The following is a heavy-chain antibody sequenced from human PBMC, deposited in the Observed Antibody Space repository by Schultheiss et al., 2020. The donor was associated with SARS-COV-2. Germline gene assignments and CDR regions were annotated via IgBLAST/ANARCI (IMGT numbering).Heavy chain of an antibody. CDR3: ARGGITGTVIDY. CDR2: MNPNSGNT. CDR1: GYTFTSYD. Sequence: ASVKVSCKASGYTFTSYDINWVRQATGQGLEWMGWMNPNSGNTGYAQKFQGRVTMTRDTSTSTVYMELSSLRSEDTAVYYCARGGITGTVIDYWGQGTLVTVSS. V-gene: IGHV1-8*01. D-gene: IGHD1-20*01. J-gene: IGHJ4*02.